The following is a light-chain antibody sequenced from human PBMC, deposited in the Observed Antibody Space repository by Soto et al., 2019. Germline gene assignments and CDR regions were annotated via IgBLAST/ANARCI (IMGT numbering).Light chain of an antibody. CDR2: GAS. CDR1: QSISTY. Sequence: DIELTQSPSSLSASVGDRVTITCRASQSISTYLNWYQQKGGKATKLLIHGASSLQSGVPLRFSATGSGTDFSLTIMSLQPEDFATYYCQQSYSTILSFGGGTKVDIX. J-gene: IGKJ4*01. CDR3: QQSYSTILS. V-gene: IGKV1-39*01.